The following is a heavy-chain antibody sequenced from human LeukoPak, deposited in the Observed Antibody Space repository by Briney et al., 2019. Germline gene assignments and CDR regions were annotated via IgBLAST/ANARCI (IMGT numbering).Heavy chain of an antibody. CDR1: GFIFSSYA. D-gene: IGHD2-15*01. V-gene: IGHV3-23*01. CDR3: AKARGEQNGGSNY. J-gene: IGHJ4*02. CDR2: ISGSGGSI. Sequence: GGSLRLSCATSGFIFSSYAMSWVRQAPGRGLEWVSSISGSGGSIYYADSVKGRFSISRDNSKNTLYLQMNSLRAEDTAVYYCAKARGEQNGGSNYWGQGTQVIVSS.